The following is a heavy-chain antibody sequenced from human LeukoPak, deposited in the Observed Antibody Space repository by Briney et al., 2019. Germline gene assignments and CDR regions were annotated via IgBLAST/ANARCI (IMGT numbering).Heavy chain of an antibody. CDR1: GFTFSSYS. Sequence: GWSLRLSCAASGFTFSSYSMRWVRQAPGNGLEWVSSINGSGGSTYYADSVKGRFTISRDNSKNTLYLQMNSLRAEDTAVYYCAKDLSMGNQQLAIGYYFDYWGQGTLVTVSS. CDR3: AKDLSMGNQQLAIGYYFDY. D-gene: IGHD6-13*01. CDR2: INGSGGST. J-gene: IGHJ4*02. V-gene: IGHV3-23*01.